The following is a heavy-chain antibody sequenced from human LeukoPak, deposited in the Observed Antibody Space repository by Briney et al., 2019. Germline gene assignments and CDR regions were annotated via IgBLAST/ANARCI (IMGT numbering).Heavy chain of an antibody. V-gene: IGHV4-4*07. CDR1: GGSISSYY. CDR3: AREKELELSTHNPFDP. D-gene: IGHD1-7*01. CDR2: IYTSGST. J-gene: IGHJ5*02. Sequence: SETLSLTCTVSGGSISSYYWSWIRQPAGKGLEWIGRIYTSGSTNYNPSLKSRVTMSVDTSKNQFSLKLSSVTAADTAVYYCAREKELELSTHNPFDPWGQGTLVTVPS.